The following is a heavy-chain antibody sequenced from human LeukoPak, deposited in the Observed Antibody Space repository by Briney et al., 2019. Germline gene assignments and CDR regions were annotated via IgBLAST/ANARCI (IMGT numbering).Heavy chain of an antibody. D-gene: IGHD6-19*01. Sequence: SETLSLTCTVSGGSISSSSYYWGWIRQPPGKGLEWIGYIYYSGSTYYNPSLKSRVTISVDTSKNQFSLKLSSVTAADTAVYYCAREPHSSGWYELDYWGQGTLVTVSS. CDR2: IYYSGST. V-gene: IGHV4-30-4*08. CDR3: AREPHSSGWYELDY. J-gene: IGHJ4*02. CDR1: GGSISSSSYY.